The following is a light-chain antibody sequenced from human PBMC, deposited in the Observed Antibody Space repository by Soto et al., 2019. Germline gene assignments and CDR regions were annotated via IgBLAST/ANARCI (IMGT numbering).Light chain of an antibody. CDR1: SSDVGVYNY. V-gene: IGLV2-11*01. CDR2: DVS. Sequence: QSALAQPRSVSGSPGQSVTISCTGTSSDVGVYNYVSWYQQYPGKAPKIMIYDVSKRPSGVPDRFSGSKSDNTASLTISGLQAEDEADYYCCSYVGSYTFVFGIGTKVTVL. J-gene: IGLJ1*01. CDR3: CSYVGSYTFV.